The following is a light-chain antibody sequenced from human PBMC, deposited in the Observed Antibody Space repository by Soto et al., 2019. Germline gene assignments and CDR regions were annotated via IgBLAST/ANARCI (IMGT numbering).Light chain of an antibody. J-gene: IGKJ2*01. Sequence: DIQMTQFPSSMSASVGDRVTITCRASENIRGYLNWYQQRPGKAPRFLIHVASSLEAGVPSRFSGSGSGTDFTLTITSLQPEDFATYYCQQSYRSLYTFGQGTKLEIE. CDR2: VAS. CDR3: QQSYRSLYT. V-gene: IGKV1-39*01. CDR1: ENIRGY.